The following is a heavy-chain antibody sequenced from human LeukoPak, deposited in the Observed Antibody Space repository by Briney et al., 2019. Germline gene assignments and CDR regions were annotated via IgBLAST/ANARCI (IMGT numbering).Heavy chain of an antibody. J-gene: IGHJ4*02. Sequence: GESLKISCKGSGYTFTSNWIGWVRQMPGKGLEWMGMIYPSDSDTRYSPSFQGQVTISADKSISTAYLQWRSLKASDTAMYYCASRSGGFDSWGQETLVTVSS. CDR1: GYTFTSNW. V-gene: IGHV5-51*01. CDR2: IYPSDSDT. CDR3: ASRSGGFDS. D-gene: IGHD3-10*01.